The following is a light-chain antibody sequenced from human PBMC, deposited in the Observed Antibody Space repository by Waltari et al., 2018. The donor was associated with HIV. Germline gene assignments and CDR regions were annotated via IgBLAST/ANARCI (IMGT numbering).Light chain of an antibody. CDR2: EVN. Sequence: QSALTQPASLSGSPGQSLTISCDGTSNDVGGYNYVSWYQQHPGKATKLMICEVNNRPSGVSSRFSGSKSGNTAYLTISGLQAEDEADYYCSSYTSSITLVFGGGTKVTVL. J-gene: IGLJ2*01. V-gene: IGLV2-14*01. CDR3: SSYTSSITLV. CDR1: SNDVGGYNY.